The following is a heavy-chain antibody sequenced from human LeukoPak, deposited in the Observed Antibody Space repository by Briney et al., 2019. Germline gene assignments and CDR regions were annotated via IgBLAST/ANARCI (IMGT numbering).Heavy chain of an antibody. J-gene: IGHJ4*02. CDR1: GCTFSSYS. CDR3: ARFRSIAAAGSFDY. V-gene: IGHV3-48*01. D-gene: IGHD6-13*01. Sequence: GGSLRLSCAASGCTFSSYSMNWVRQAPGKGLEWVSYISSSSSTIYYADSVKGRSTISRDNAKNSLYLQMNSLRAEDTAVYYCARFRSIAAAGSFDYWGQGTLVTVSS. CDR2: ISSSSSTI.